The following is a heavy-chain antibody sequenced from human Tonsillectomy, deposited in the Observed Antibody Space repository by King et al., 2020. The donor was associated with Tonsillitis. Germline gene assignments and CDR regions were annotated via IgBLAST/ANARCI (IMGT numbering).Heavy chain of an antibody. V-gene: IGHV3-9*01. D-gene: IGHD1-1*01. CDR2: INWNSGII. CDR3: AKDFWNDLDYDYGMDV. J-gene: IGHJ6*02. CDR1: GCTFDEYV. Sequence: VQLVESGGGLVQPGRSLRLSCAGSGCTFDEYVMHWVRQSQGNGLEWVSAINWNSGIIGYSDTVKGRFTIARDNAKNSLYLEMRSLRPEETALYYCAKDFWNDLDYDYGMDVWGQGTTVTVSS.